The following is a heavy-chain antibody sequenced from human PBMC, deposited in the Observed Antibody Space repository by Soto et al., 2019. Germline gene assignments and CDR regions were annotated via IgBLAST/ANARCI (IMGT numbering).Heavy chain of an antibody. J-gene: IGHJ5*02. V-gene: IGHV1-69*13. Sequence: GASVKVSCKASGGTFSSYAISWVRQAPGQGLEWMGGIIPIFGTANYAQKFQGRVTITADESTSTAYMELSSLRSEDTAVYYCARELYCSSTSCYNWFDPWGQGTLVTVS. CDR2: IIPIFGTA. D-gene: IGHD2-2*01. CDR1: GGTFSSYA. CDR3: ARELYCSSTSCYNWFDP.